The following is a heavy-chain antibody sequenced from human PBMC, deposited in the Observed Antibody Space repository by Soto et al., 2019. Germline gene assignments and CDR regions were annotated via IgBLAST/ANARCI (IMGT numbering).Heavy chain of an antibody. CDR1: GGSINTNNYY. Sequence: CTVSGGSINTNNYYWGWVRQPPGKGLEWIGSVFYNGTTYYSPSLKSRVTISLAPSRTQFSLKLESVTAADTAVYFCARLVVVSPVANAWGQGTLVTSPQ. D-gene: IGHD2-15*01. J-gene: IGHJ5*02. CDR3: ARLVVVSPVANA. CDR2: VFYNGTT. V-gene: IGHV4-39*01.